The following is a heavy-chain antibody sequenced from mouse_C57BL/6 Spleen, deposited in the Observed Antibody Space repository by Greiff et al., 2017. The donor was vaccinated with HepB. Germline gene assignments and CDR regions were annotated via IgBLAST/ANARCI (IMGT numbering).Heavy chain of an antibody. CDR1: GYTFTSYW. J-gene: IGHJ4*01. Sequence: VQLQQPGAELVRPGSSVKLSCKASGYTFTSYWMHWVKQRPIQGLEWIGNIDPSDSETHYNQKFKDKATLTVDKSYSTAYMQLSSLTSEDSAVYYCASYYDYDVYAMDYWGQGTSVTVSS. D-gene: IGHD2-4*01. CDR3: ASYYDYDVYAMDY. V-gene: IGHV1-52*01. CDR2: IDPSDSET.